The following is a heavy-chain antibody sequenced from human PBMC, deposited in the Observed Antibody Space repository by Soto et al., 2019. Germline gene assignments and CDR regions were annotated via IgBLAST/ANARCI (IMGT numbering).Heavy chain of an antibody. J-gene: IGHJ3*02. CDR2: INAGNGNT. CDR1: GYTFTSYA. Sequence: ASVKVSCKASGYTFTSYAMHWVRQAPGQRLDWMGWINAGNGNTKYSQKFQGRFTITRDTSASTAYMELSSLRSEDTAVYYCAREYREDAFDIWGQGTMVTVSS. CDR3: AREYREDAFDI. D-gene: IGHD5-12*01. V-gene: IGHV1-3*01.